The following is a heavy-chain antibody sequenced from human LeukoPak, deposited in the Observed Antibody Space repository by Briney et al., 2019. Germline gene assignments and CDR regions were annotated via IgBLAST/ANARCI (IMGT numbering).Heavy chain of an antibody. CDR1: GGSISSYY. D-gene: IGHD3-22*01. J-gene: IGHJ4*02. Sequence: SETLSLTCTVSGGSISSYYWSWIRQPAGKGLEWIGRIYTSGSTNYNPSLKSRVTMSVDTSKNQFSLKLSSVTAADTAVYYCARDAYSYDSSGYYLFDYWGQGTLVTVSS. CDR2: IYTSGST. V-gene: IGHV4-4*07. CDR3: ARDAYSYDSSGYYLFDY.